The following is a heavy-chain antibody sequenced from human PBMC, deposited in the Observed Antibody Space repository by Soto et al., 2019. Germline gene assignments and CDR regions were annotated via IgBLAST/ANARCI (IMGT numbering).Heavy chain of an antibody. CDR2: IIPIFGTA. CDR3: ARPKANTAMVTVGFDY. J-gene: IGHJ4*02. V-gene: IGHV1-69*01. CDR1: GGTFSSYA. D-gene: IGHD5-18*01. Sequence: QVQLVQSGAEVKKPGSSVKVSCKASGGTFSSYAISWVRQAPGQGLEWMGGIIPIFGTANYAQKFQGRVTITADESTSTAYIELSSLRSEDTAVYYCARPKANTAMVTVGFDYWGQGTLVTVSS.